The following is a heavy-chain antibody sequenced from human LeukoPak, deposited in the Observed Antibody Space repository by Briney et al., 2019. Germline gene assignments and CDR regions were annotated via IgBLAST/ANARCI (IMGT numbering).Heavy chain of an antibody. CDR1: GYTFTSYA. D-gene: IGHD3/OR15-3a*01. J-gene: IGHJ6*02. CDR2: INAGNGNT. Sequence: ASVKVSCKASGYTFTSYAMHWVRQAPGQRLEWMGWINAGNGNTKYSQKFQGRVTITRDTSASTAYMELSSLRSEDTAVYYCVRDGTVGLMDVWGQGTTVTVSS. V-gene: IGHV1-3*01. CDR3: VRDGTVGLMDV.